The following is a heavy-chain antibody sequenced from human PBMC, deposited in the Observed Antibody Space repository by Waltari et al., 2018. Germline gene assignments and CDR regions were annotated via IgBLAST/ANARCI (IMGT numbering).Heavy chain of an antibody. CDR1: GFTFTGYY. V-gene: IGHV1-2*02. D-gene: IGHD6-13*01. CDR2: INPNTGDT. CDR3: VRDSTSTHWFDP. J-gene: IGHJ5*02. Sequence: QVLLVQSGAELKKLGASVKVSCKASGFTFTGYYLHWLRQAPGQGLEWMGWINPNTGDTDFAQRFQGRVTMTRDTSVKTVYMELRSLTFDDTATYFCVRDSTSTHWFDPWGQGTLVTVSS.